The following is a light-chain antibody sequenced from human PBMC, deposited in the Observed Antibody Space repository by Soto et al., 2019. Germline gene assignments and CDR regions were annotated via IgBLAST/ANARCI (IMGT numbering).Light chain of an antibody. CDR1: QSVSTNY. Sequence: EIVLTQSPGTLSLSPGERATLSCRTSQSVSTNYLAWYQQQKPCHAPRLLRFDASKRATGVPVRFSGSGSGTDFTLAISWLEPEDFAAYYCKHYGRSSWTFGPGTQVDIK. J-gene: IGKJ1*01. V-gene: IGKV3-20*01. CDR2: DAS. CDR3: KHYGRSSWT.